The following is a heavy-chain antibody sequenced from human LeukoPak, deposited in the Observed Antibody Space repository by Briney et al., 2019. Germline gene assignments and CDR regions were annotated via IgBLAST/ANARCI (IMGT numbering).Heavy chain of an antibody. J-gene: IGHJ4*02. D-gene: IGHD1-26*01. Sequence: PGGSLRLSCAASGFTVSSNYMSWVRQAPGKGLEWVSVVYSGGSTYYADSVKGRFTISRDNSKNTLYLQMNSLRAEDTALYYCAKEADSGSYFDYWGQGTLVTVSS. V-gene: IGHV3-53*05. CDR2: VYSGGST. CDR1: GFTVSSNY. CDR3: AKEADSGSYFDY.